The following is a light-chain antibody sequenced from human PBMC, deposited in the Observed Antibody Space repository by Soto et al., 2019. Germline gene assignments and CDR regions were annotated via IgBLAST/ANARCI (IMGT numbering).Light chain of an antibody. CDR3: QQTFGKPLVT. CDR2: AAS. V-gene: IGKV1-39*01. J-gene: IGKJ5*01. Sequence: DIQMTQSPSSLSASIGDRVTVTCRTSQTIRTYINWYQQKPGKAPRLLIYAASRLQSGVPSRFSGTGSGTDFTLTISSLQPEDFAIYYCQQTFGKPLVTFGQGTRLEIK. CDR1: QTIRTY.